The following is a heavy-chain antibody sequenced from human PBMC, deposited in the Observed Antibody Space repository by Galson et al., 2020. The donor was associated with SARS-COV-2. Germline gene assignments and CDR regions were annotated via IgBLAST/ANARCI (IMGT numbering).Heavy chain of an antibody. J-gene: IGHJ2*01. D-gene: IGHD7-27*01. CDR1: GFSLSTTGMC. CDR2: IDCDDDK. V-gene: IGHV2-70*11. CDR3: ARFPTSGWYFDL. Sequence: ESGPTLVKPTQTLTLTCTFSGFSLSTTGMCVSWIRQPPGKALEWLARIDCDDDKYYSKSLKARLTISKDASKNQVVLTMTNMDPVDTATYYCARFPTSGWYFDLWGRGTLVTVSS.